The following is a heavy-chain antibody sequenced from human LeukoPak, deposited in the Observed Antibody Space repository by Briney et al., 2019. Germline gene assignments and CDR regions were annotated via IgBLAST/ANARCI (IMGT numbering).Heavy chain of an antibody. Sequence: ASVKVSCKASGYTFTRYAINWLRQAPGQGLEWMGWINMYTANPAYAQGFTERFVFSLDTSVTTAYLQISNLKTEDTAVYYCARHDNDDDFDYWGQGTLVTVSS. CDR1: GYTFTRYA. CDR2: INMYTANP. CDR3: ARHDNDDDFDY. J-gene: IGHJ4*02. V-gene: IGHV7-4-1*02. D-gene: IGHD3-16*01.